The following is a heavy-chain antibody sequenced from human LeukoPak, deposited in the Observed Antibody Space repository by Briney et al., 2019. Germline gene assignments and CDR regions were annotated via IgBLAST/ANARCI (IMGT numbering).Heavy chain of an antibody. Sequence: ASVKVSCKASGYTFTRYAINWLRQAPGQGLEWMGWINMYTANPAYAQGFTERFVFSLDTSVTTAYLQISNLKTEDTAVYYCARHDNDDDFDYWGQGTLVTVSS. CDR1: GYTFTRYA. CDR2: INMYTANP. CDR3: ARHDNDDDFDY. J-gene: IGHJ4*02. V-gene: IGHV7-4-1*02. D-gene: IGHD3-16*01.